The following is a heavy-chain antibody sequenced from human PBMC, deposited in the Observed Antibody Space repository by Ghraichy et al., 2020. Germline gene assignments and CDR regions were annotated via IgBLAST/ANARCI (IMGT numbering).Heavy chain of an antibody. CDR2: IKQDGSEK. Sequence: GGSLRLSCAASGFTFSSYWMSWVRQAPGKGLEWVANIKQDGSEKYYVDSVKGRFTISRDNAKNSLYLQMNSLRAEDTAVYYCARGLPSKVKEWYFDYWGQGTMVTVSS. J-gene: IGHJ4*02. CDR3: ARGLPSKVKEWYFDY. V-gene: IGHV3-7*01. D-gene: IGHD2-8*01. CDR1: GFTFSSYW.